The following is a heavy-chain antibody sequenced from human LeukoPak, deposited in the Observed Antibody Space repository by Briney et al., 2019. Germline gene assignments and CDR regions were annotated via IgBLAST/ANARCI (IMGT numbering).Heavy chain of an antibody. CDR2: FYYSGST. Sequence: SETLSLTCTVSGGSISSSSYYWGWIRQPPGKGLEWIGSFYYSGSTYYNPSLKSRVTISIDTSENQFSLKLSSVTAADTAVYYCARHVRYCSGGSCYNWFDPWGQGTLVTVSS. V-gene: IGHV4-39*01. J-gene: IGHJ5*02. CDR3: ARHVRYCSGGSCYNWFDP. CDR1: GGSISSSSYY. D-gene: IGHD2-15*01.